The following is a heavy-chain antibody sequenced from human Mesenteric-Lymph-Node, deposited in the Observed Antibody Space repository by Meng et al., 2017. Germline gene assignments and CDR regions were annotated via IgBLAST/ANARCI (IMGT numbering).Heavy chain of an antibody. CDR1: GFTFDDYA. CDR2: ISWNSGSI. V-gene: IGHV3-9*01. CDR3: ARDDAFDI. J-gene: IGHJ3*02. Sequence: GGPLRLSCAASGFTFDDYAMHWVRQAPGKGLEWVSGISWNSGSIGYADSVKGRFTISRHNSKNTLYLQMNSLRAEDTAVYYCARDDAFDIWGQGTMVTVSS.